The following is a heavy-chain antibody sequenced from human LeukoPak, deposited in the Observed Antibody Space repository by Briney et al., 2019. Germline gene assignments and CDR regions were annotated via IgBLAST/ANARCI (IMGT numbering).Heavy chain of an antibody. CDR1: GFTFDDYT. CDR2: INWGGDTT. J-gene: IGHJ4*02. Sequence: GGSLRLSCAASGFTFDDYTMHWVRQAPGKGLEWVSLINWGGDTTYYADSVKGRFTISRDNSRNSLFLQMNSLRSEDTAFYYCAKGNSGEYYDTYFDSWGQGTLVAVSS. D-gene: IGHD1-26*01. V-gene: IGHV3-43*01. CDR3: AKGNSGEYYDTYFDS.